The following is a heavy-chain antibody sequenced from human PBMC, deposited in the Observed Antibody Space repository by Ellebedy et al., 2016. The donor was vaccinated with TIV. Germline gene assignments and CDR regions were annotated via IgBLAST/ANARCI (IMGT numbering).Heavy chain of an antibody. CDR1: GFTFSRYS. CDR3: AAAAGAGDDAFEI. CDR2: ISSSSRTI. V-gene: IGHV3-48*01. J-gene: IGHJ3*02. D-gene: IGHD6-13*01. Sequence: GGSLRLXXAASGFTFSRYSLNWVRQAPGKGLEWVSYISSSSRTIYYADSVKGRFTISRDNAKNSLYLQMNSLRAEDTAVYYCAAAAGAGDDAFEIWGQGTMVTVSS.